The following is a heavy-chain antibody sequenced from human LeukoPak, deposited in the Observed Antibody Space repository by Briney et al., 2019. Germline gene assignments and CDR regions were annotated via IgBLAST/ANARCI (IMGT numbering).Heavy chain of an antibody. V-gene: IGHV3-23*01. CDR3: AKEGLLGGYFFDL. J-gene: IGHJ4*02. D-gene: IGHD1-26*01. Sequence: GGSLRLSCAASGFPFSRYSMAWVRQAPGRGLDWVSTVGGRGGDRTFYADSVKGRFTVSRDNSRDTVYLRMNNLGADDTAIYYCAKEGLLGGYFFDLWGQGAPVTVSS. CDR2: VGGRGGDRT. CDR1: GFPFSRYS.